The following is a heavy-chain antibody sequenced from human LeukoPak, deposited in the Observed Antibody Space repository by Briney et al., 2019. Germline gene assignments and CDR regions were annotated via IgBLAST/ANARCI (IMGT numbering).Heavy chain of an antibody. J-gene: IGHJ4*02. CDR1: GGSISLSYYY. D-gene: IGHD1-26*01. CDR3: ARVGWELLGPFDH. V-gene: IGHV4-39*07. CDR2: VYYSGTT. Sequence: SETLSLTCRVSGGSISLSYYYWGWIRQPPGKGLEWIVRVYYSGTTSYNPSLKSRVTISVDMSKNQFSLKLRSVIAADTAVYYCARVGWELLGPFDHWGQGTLVTVSS.